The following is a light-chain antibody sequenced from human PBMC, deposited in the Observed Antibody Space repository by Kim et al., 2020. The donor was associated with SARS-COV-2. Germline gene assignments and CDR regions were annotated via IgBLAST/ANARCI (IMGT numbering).Light chain of an antibody. Sequence: EIVMTQSPATLSVSPGERVTLSCRASQSISSNLGWYQQKPGQAPRLLIYGASTRATGIPARFSGSGSGTEFTLTISSLQSADFAVYCCQQYKDWPWTFGQRNKGDSK. CDR2: GAS. CDR3: QQYKDWPWT. CDR1: QSISSN. V-gene: IGKV3-15*01. J-gene: IGKJ1*01.